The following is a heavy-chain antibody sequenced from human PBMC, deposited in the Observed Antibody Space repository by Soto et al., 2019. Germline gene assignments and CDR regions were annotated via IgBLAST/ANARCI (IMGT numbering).Heavy chain of an antibody. D-gene: IGHD3-22*01. J-gene: IGHJ6*02. Sequence: SETLSLTCTVSGGSISSGGYYWSWIRQHPGKGLEWIGYIYYSGSTYYNPSLKSRVTISVDTSKNQFSLKLSSVTSADTAVYYCARDSYYDSSGYYTSYRTEDYYYGMDVWGQGTTVTVSS. CDR2: IYYSGST. V-gene: IGHV4-31*03. CDR3: ARDSYYDSSGYYTSYRTEDYYYGMDV. CDR1: GGSISSGGYY.